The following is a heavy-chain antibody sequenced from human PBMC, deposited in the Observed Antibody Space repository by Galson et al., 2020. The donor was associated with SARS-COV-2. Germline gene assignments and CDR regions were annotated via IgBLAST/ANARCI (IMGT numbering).Heavy chain of an antibody. J-gene: IGHJ6*03. CDR2: ISSSSSYI. Sequence: LSLTCAASGFTFSSYSMNWVRQAPGQGLEWVSSISSSSSYIYYADSVKGRFTISRDNAKNSLYLQMNSLRAEDTAVYYCARDDPPAAYYYYYMDVWGKGTTVTVSS. CDR1: GFTFSSYS. V-gene: IGHV3-21*01. D-gene: IGHD6-25*01. CDR3: ARDDPPAAYYYYYMDV.